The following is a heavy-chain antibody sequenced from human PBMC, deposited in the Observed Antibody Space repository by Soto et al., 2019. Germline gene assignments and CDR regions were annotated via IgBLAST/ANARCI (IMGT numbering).Heavy chain of an antibody. CDR2: INHSGST. Sequence: QVQLQQWGAGLLKPSGTLSLTCAVYGGSFSGYYWSWSRQPPGKGLEWIGEINHSGSTNYNPSLKSRVTIPVDKSKKQFSLKLRYVTAADTAVYYCARVADRLLWDFDHWGRGTLVTVSS. J-gene: IGHJ2*01. CDR3: ARVADRLLWDFDH. V-gene: IGHV4-34*01. CDR1: GGSFSGYY.